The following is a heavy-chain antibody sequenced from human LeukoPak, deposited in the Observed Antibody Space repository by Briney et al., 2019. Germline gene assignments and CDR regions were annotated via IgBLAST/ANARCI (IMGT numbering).Heavy chain of an antibody. D-gene: IGHD2-8*01. Sequence: ASVKVSCKASGYTFTGHCLHWVRQAPGQGLEWMGWIDPHSGDTNYAQKFQGRVPMTRDTSITTAYIELSRLTSDDTAVYYCAREVASGYCIDGVCPPFGYWGQGTLVTVSS. CDR1: GYTFTGHC. V-gene: IGHV1-2*02. CDR2: IDPHSGDT. J-gene: IGHJ4*02. CDR3: AREVASGYCIDGVCPPFGY.